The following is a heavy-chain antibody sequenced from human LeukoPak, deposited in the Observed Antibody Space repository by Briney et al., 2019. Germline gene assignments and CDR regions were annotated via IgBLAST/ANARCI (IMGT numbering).Heavy chain of an antibody. Sequence: ASVKVSCKASGYTFTSYGISWVRQAPGQGLEWMEWISAYNGNTNYAQKPQGRVTMTTDTSTSTAYMELRSLRSDDTAVYYCARDGSGSYSFGAFDIWGQGTMVTVSS. CDR2: ISAYNGNT. CDR3: ARDGSGSYSFGAFDI. V-gene: IGHV1-18*01. CDR1: GYTFTSYG. D-gene: IGHD1-26*01. J-gene: IGHJ3*02.